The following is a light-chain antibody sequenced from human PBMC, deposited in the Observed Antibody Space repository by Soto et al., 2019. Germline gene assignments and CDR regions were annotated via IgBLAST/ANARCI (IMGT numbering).Light chain of an antibody. V-gene: IGKV1-5*01. Sequence: DIQLTQSPSSLSASVGDRVTITCRASQSIRSYLNWYQQKPGKAPKLLIYAASSLQTGVSSRFSGSGSGTEFTLTISSLQPDDFATYYCQQYNSYSYTFGQGTRLEIK. CDR3: QQYNSYSYT. CDR1: QSIRSY. CDR2: AAS. J-gene: IGKJ5*01.